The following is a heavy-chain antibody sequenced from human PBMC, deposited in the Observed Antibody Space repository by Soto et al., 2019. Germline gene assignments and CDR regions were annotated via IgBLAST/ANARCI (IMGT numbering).Heavy chain of an antibody. CDR1: GYTFTNYG. J-gene: IGHJ6*02. CDR3: AREGQAPYYYYGMDV. CDR2: ISGYNGNT. V-gene: IGHV1-18*01. Sequence: QVQVVQSGDEVKNPGATVKVSCKASGYTFTNYGFSWVRQAPGQGLEWMGWISGYNGNTKYAEKFQGRVTMTTDTSTSTAHMELRSLRSDDTAVYYCAREGQAPYYYYGMDVWGQVTAVTVSS.